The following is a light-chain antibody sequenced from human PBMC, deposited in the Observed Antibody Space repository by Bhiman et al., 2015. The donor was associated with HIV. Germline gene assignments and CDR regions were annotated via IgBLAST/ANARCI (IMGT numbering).Light chain of an antibody. CDR3: SSYTSSSTYVV. CDR1: SSDVGNYNY. Sequence: QSALTQPASMSGSPGQSISISCTGTSSDVGNYNYVSWYQQHPGKAPKLMIYDVSKRPSGVSNRFSGSKSANTASLTISGLQAEDEADYYCSSYTSSSTYVVFGGGTKLTVL. J-gene: IGLJ2*01. CDR2: DVS. V-gene: IGLV2-14*01.